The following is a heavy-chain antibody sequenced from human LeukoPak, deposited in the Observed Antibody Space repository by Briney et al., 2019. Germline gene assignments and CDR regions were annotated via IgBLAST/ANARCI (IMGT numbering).Heavy chain of an antibody. Sequence: GGSLRLSCAASGFTFSSHWMHWVRQDAGKGLVLVSRINSDGSSTGSADSVKGRFTISRDNAKNTLYLQMNSLRGEDTAVCYCARAYGSGTYGAFDIWGQGTKVTVSS. D-gene: IGHD3-10*01. CDR3: ARAYGSGTYGAFDI. J-gene: IGHJ3*02. V-gene: IGHV3-74*01. CDR2: INSDGSST. CDR1: GFTFSSHW.